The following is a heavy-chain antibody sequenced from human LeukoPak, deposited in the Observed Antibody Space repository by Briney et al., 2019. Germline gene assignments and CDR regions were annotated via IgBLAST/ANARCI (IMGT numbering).Heavy chain of an antibody. CDR1: GGSFSGYY. CDR2: INHSGST. J-gene: IGHJ6*03. CDR3: ARDRYYDFWSGYSHQYYYYYMDV. D-gene: IGHD3-3*01. V-gene: IGHV4-34*01. Sequence: PSETLSLTCAVYGGSFSGYYWSWIRQPPGKGLEWIGEINHSGSTNYNPSLKSRVTISVDTSKNQFSLKLSSVTAADTAVYYCARDRYYDFWSGYSHQYYYYYMDVWGKGTTVTVSS.